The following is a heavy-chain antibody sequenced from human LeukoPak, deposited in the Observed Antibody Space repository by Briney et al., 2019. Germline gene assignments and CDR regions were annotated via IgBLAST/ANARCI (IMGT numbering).Heavy chain of an antibody. D-gene: IGHD1-26*01. CDR1: GGSISSSNW. CDR2: IYHSGST. V-gene: IGHV4-4*02. J-gene: IGHJ4*02. Sequence: SETLSLTCAVSGGSISSSNWWSWVRPPPGKGLEWIGEIYHSGSTNYNPSLKSRVTISVDKSKNQFSLKLSSVTAADTAVYYCARSHSGSYYVAPDYWGQGTLVTVSP. CDR3: ARSHSGSYYVAPDY.